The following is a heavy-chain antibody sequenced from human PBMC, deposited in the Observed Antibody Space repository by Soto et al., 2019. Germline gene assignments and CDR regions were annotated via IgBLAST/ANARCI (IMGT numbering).Heavy chain of an antibody. J-gene: IGHJ4*02. CDR2: ISSSSSYI. V-gene: IGHV3-21*01. CDR3: ARSSTGDDYFDY. D-gene: IGHD7-27*01. Sequence: EVPLVESGGGLVKPGGSLRLSCAASGFTFSSYSMNWVRQAPGKGLEWVSSISSSSSYIYYADSVKGRFTISRDNAKNSLYLQMNSLRAEDTAVYYCARSSTGDDYFDYWGQGTLVTVSS. CDR1: GFTFSSYS.